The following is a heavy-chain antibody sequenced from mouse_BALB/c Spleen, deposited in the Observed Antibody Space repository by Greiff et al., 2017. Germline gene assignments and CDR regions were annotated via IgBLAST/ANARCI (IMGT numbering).Heavy chain of an antibody. Sequence: EVKVEESGGGLVQPGGSMKLSCVASGFTFSNYWMNWVRQSPEKGLEWVAEIRLKSNNYATHYAESVKGRFTISRDDSKSSVYLQMNNLRAEDTGIYYCTSHDNLFAYWGQGTLVTVSA. J-gene: IGHJ3*01. V-gene: IGHV6-6*02. CDR1: GFTFSNYW. CDR3: TSHDNLFAY. D-gene: IGHD2-1*01. CDR2: IRLKSNNYAT.